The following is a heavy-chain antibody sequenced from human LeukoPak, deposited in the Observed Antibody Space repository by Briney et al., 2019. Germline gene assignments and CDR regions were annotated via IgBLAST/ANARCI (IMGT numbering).Heavy chain of an antibody. CDR1: GFTFSSYG. CDR3: AKGGSSFDY. V-gene: IGHV3-33*06. D-gene: IGHD6-13*01. CDR2: IWYDGSNK. J-gene: IGHJ4*02. Sequence: GGSLRLSCAASGFTFSSYGMHWVRQTPGKGLEWVAVIWYDGSNKYYADSVKGRFTISRDNSKNTLYLQMNSLRAEDTAVYYCAKGGSSFDYWGQGTLSPSPQ.